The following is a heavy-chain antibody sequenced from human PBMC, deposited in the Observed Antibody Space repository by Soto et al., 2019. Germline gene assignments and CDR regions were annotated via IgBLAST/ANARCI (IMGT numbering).Heavy chain of an antibody. CDR1: GGSISSYY. CDR2: IYYSGST. Sequence: SETLSLTCTVSGGSISSYYWSWIRQPPGKGLEWIGYIYYSGSTNYNPSLKSRATISVDTSKNQFSLKLSSVTAADTAVYYCARDRRNDNWFDPWGQGNLVTVSS. V-gene: IGHV4-59*01. J-gene: IGHJ5*02. CDR3: ARDRRNDNWFDP.